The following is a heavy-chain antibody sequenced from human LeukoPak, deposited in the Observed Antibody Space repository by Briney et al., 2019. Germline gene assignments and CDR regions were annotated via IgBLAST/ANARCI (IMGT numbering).Heavy chain of an antibody. Sequence: SETLSLTCAVYGGSFSGYYWSWIRQPPGKGLEWIGEINHSGSTNYNPSLKSRVTISVDTSKNQFSLKLSSVTAADTAVYYCARGGHSSSWYAGPLPYYFDYWGQGTLVTVSS. CDR3: ARGGHSSSWYAGPLPYYFDY. CDR2: INHSGST. D-gene: IGHD6-13*01. CDR1: GGSFSGYY. J-gene: IGHJ4*02. V-gene: IGHV4-34*01.